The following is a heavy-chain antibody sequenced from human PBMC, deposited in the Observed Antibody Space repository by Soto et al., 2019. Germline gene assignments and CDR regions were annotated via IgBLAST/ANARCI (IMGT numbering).Heavy chain of an antibody. V-gene: IGHV4-31*03. CDR1: GGSISSGGYY. Sequence: SETLSLTCTVSGGSISSGGYYWIWIRQHPGKGLEWIGYIYYSGSTYYNPSLKSRVTISVDTSKNQFSLKLSSVTAADTAVYYCARVRVAGDGSGSYYYYMDVWGKGTTVTVSS. CDR3: ARVRVAGDGSGSYYYYMDV. J-gene: IGHJ6*03. CDR2: IYYSGST. D-gene: IGHD3-10*01.